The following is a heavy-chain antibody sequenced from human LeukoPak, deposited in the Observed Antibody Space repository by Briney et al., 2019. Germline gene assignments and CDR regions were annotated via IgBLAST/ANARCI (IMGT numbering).Heavy chain of an antibody. CDR3: ARDRIYYYYGMDV. D-gene: IGHD2-15*01. V-gene: IGHV3-21*01. Sequence: GGSLRLSCAASGFTFSSYSMNWVRQAPGKGLEWVSSISSSSSYIYYADSVKGRFTISRDNAKNSLYLQMNSPRAEDTAVYYCARDRIYYYYGMDVWGQGTTVTVSS. CDR2: ISSSSSYI. CDR1: GFTFSSYS. J-gene: IGHJ6*02.